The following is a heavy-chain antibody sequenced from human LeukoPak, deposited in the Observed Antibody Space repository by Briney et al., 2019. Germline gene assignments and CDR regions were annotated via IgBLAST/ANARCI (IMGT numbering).Heavy chain of an antibody. CDR2: IRYDGSNK. CDR3: AKDFFGSHNEHDAFDI. V-gene: IGHV3-30*02. Sequence: GGSLILSCAASGFTFSSYGMHWVRQAPGKGLEWVAYIRYDGSNKYYADSVKGRFTISRDNSKNTLYLQMNSLRAEDTAVYYCAKDFFGSHNEHDAFDIWGQGTMVTVSS. D-gene: IGHD3-10*01. J-gene: IGHJ3*02. CDR1: GFTFSSYG.